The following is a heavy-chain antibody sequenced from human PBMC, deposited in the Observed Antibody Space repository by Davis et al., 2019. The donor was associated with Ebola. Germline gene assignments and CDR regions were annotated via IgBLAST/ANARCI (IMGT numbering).Heavy chain of an antibody. CDR3: VKVLPRDGTDY. CDR2: GTSTDT. Sequence: PGGSLRLSCSASGFIFSTYVMSWVRQAPGKGLEWVSTYGTSTDTYYADSVKGRFTVSRDNSKNTLYLQMSSLRPEDTAVYYCVKVLPRDGTDYWGQGTLVTVSS. J-gene: IGHJ4*02. V-gene: IGHV3-64D*06. D-gene: IGHD5-24*01. CDR1: GFIFSTYV.